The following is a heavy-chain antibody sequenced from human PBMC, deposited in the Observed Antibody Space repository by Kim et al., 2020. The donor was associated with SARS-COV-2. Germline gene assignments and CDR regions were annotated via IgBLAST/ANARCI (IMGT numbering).Heavy chain of an antibody. V-gene: IGHV4-39*07. D-gene: IGHD5-12*01. Sequence: SETLSLTCTVSGGSISSSSYYWGWIRQPPGKGLEWIGSIYYSESTYYNPSLKSRVTISVDTSKNQFSLKLSSVTAADTAVYYCARDPSGYSGYDSSTYNGFDTWGQGTLVTVSS. CDR3: ARDPSGYSGYDSSTYNGFDT. J-gene: IGHJ5*02. CDR2: IYYSEST. CDR1: GGSISSSSYY.